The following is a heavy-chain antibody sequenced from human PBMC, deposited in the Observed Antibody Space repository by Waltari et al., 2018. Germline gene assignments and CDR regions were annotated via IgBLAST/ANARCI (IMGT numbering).Heavy chain of an antibody. CDR3: TTRQWLVPVYYFDY. CDR1: GFTFSNAW. J-gene: IGHJ4*02. CDR2: IKSKTDGGTT. Sequence: EVQLVESGGGLVKPGGSLRLSCAASGFTFSNAWMSWVRQAPGKGLEWVGRIKSKTDGGTTDYAAPVKGRFTISRDDSKNTLYLQMNSLKTEDTAVYYCTTRQWLVPVYYFDYWGQGTLVTVSS. D-gene: IGHD6-19*01. V-gene: IGHV3-15*01.